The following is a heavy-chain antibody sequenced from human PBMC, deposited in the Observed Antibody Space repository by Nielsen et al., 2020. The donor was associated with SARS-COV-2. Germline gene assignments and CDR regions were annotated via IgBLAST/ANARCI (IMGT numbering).Heavy chain of an antibody. Sequence: SVQVSCKASGFTFTSSAMQWVRQARAQRLAWIGWIVVGSGNTNYAQKFQGRVTLNADKSTSTAYMELSSLRSEDTAVYYCARAGLPRLGELSFTLVVDAFDIWGQGTMVTVSS. V-gene: IGHV1-58*02. D-gene: IGHD3-16*02. J-gene: IGHJ3*02. CDR3: ARAGLPRLGELSFTLVVDAFDI. CDR1: GFTFTSSA. CDR2: IVVGSGNT.